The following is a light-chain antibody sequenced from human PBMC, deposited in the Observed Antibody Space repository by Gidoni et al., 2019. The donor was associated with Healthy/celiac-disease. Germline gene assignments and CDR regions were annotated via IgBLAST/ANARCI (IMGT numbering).Light chain of an antibody. CDR3: SSYTSSSTLEV. Sequence: QSALTQPASVSGSPGQSITISCTGTSSDVGGYNYFSWYQQHPGKAPKLMIYDVSNRPSGVSNRFSGSKSGNTASLTISGLQAEDVADYYCSSYTSSSTLEVFGTGTKVTVL. CDR1: SSDVGGYNY. J-gene: IGLJ1*01. CDR2: DVS. V-gene: IGLV2-14*03.